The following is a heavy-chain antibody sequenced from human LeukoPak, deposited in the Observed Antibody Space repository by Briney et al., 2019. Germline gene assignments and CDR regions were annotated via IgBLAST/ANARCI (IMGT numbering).Heavy chain of an antibody. CDR1: GGSISPYY. J-gene: IGHJ6*02. Sequence: PSETLSLTCVVSGGSISPYYWSWIRQSPGKGLEWVGYIDPSGSASYNPSLKSRVTIFVDTSKNLFSLILTSVSASDTAIYYCARDHWLFSSKTWYYYGMDVWGQGTTVTVSS. CDR3: ARDHWLFSSKTWYYYGMDV. CDR2: IDPSGSA. V-gene: IGHV4-59*01. D-gene: IGHD3-9*01.